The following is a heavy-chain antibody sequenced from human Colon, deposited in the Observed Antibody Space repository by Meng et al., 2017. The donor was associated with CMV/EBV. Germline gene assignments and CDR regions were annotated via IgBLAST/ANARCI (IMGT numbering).Heavy chain of an antibody. CDR3: TAARGASGNYNPFDD. CDR2: IKSKTEGGTT. CDR1: GFTFSYAW. J-gene: IGHJ4*02. Sequence: GESLKISCEASGFTFSYAWMSWVRQAPGKGLEWVGRIKSKTEGGTTDYAASVKGRFTISRDDSESTLFLQMNSLKTEDTGVYYCTAARGASGNYNPFDDWGQGTLVTVSS. V-gene: IGHV3-15*01. D-gene: IGHD1-26*01.